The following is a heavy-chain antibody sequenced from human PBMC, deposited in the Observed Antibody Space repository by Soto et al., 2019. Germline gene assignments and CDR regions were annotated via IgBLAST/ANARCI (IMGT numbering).Heavy chain of an antibody. CDR2: IYYSGST. Sequence: PSETLSLTCTVSGGSMSSYYWSWIRQPPGKGLEWIAYIYYSGSTNYNPSLKSRVTISVDTSKNQFSLKLSAVTAADTAVYYCARASAMIVVTDWGQGTLVTVSS. CDR3: ARASAMIVVTD. D-gene: IGHD3-22*01. V-gene: IGHV4-59*01. J-gene: IGHJ4*02. CDR1: GGSMSSYY.